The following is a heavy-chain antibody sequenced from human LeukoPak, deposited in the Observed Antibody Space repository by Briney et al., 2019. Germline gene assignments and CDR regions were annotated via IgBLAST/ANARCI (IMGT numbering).Heavy chain of an antibody. CDR3: ARESMYTFTI. V-gene: IGHV3-21*04. CDR1: GFTFSSYS. CDR2: ISSSSSYI. J-gene: IGHJ3*02. D-gene: IGHD2/OR15-2a*01. Sequence: GGSLRLSCAASGFTFSSYSMNWVRQAPGKGLEWVSSISSSSSYIYYADSVKGRFTISRDNAKNSLFLQMNSLRVEDTAVYFCARESMYTFTIWGQGTMVTASS.